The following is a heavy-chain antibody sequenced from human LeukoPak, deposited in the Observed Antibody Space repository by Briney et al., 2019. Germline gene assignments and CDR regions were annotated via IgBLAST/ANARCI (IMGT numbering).Heavy chain of an antibody. Sequence: PGGSLRLSCAASGFTVSSNYMSWVRQAPGKGLEWVSVIRSDGSTNHADSVKGRFTISRDNSKNTLYLQMNSLRAEDTAVYYCAKKPRRRELLTYFDYWGQGTLVTVSS. J-gene: IGHJ4*02. CDR2: IRSDGST. D-gene: IGHD1-26*01. CDR3: AKKPRRRELLTYFDY. CDR1: GFTVSSNY. V-gene: IGHV3-53*01.